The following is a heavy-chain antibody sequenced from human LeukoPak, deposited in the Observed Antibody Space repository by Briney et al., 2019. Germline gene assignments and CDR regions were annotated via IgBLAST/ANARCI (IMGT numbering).Heavy chain of an antibody. D-gene: IGHD1-20*01. Sequence: GGSLRLSCAASGVTFSSYAMSWVRQAPGKGLEWVSAISGSGGSTYYADSVKGRFTISRDNSKNTLYLQMSSLRAEDTAVYYCAKDRVTGPSGCSDDWGQGTLVTVSS. CDR3: AKDRVTGPSGCSDD. CDR1: GVTFSSYA. V-gene: IGHV3-23*01. J-gene: IGHJ4*02. CDR2: ISGSGGST.